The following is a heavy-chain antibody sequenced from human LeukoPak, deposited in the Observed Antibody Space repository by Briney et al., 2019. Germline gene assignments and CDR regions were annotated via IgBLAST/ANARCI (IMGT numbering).Heavy chain of an antibody. J-gene: IGHJ4*02. CDR2: ISYDGSNK. D-gene: IGHD3-16*02. CDR1: GFTFSSYA. CDR3: ARESMITFGGVIVGPFDY. V-gene: IGHV3-30*04. Sequence: GGSLRLSCAASGFTFSSYAMHWVRQAPGKGLEGVAVISYDGSNKYYADSVKGRFTISRDNSKNTLYLQMNSLRAEDTAVCYCARESMITFGGVIVGPFDYWGQGTLVTVSS.